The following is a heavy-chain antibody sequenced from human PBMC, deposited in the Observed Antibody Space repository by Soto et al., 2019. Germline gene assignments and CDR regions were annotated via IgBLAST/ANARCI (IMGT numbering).Heavy chain of an antibody. D-gene: IGHD3-9*01. V-gene: IGHV4-39*01. CDR2: IYYSGST. CDR3: ARLYYDILTGYLGGYYYGMDV. CDR1: GGSISSSSYY. Sequence: SETLSLTCTVSGGSISSSSYYWGWIRQPPGKGLEWIGSIYYSGSTYYNPSLKSRVTISVDTSKNQFSLKLSSVTAADTAVYYCARLYYDILTGYLGGYYYGMDVWGQGTTVTVSS. J-gene: IGHJ6*02.